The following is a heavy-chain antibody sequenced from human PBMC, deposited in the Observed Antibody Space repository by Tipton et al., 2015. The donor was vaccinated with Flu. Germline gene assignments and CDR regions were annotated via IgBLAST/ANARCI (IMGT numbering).Heavy chain of an antibody. CDR3: ARSTYYYGSGSSDY. CDR2: ICHSGST. D-gene: IGHD3-10*01. CDR1: GSSMGSGYC. Sequence: TLSLTCSVSGSSMGSGYCWGWIRQPPGKGLEWIANICHSGSTYHNPSLKSRVTISVDTTKNQFSQKLSSVTAADTAVYYCARSTYYYGSGSSDYWGQGTLVTVSS. V-gene: IGHV4-38-2*01. J-gene: IGHJ4*02.